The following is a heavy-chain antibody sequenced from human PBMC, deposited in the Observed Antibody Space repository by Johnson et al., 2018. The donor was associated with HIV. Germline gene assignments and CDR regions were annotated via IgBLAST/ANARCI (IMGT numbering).Heavy chain of an antibody. V-gene: IGHV3-66*01. Sequence: EVQLLESGGGLVQPGGSLRLSCAASGFSVSSKYMSWVRQAPGKWLEWVSVIYSGGSTFYADSVKGRFTISRDNSGNTLYLQMDSLRVEDTAVYYCASTRLGAFDIWGQGTMVTVSS. CDR2: IYSGGST. J-gene: IGHJ3*02. CDR1: GFSVSSKY. D-gene: IGHD3-16*01. CDR3: ASTRLGAFDI.